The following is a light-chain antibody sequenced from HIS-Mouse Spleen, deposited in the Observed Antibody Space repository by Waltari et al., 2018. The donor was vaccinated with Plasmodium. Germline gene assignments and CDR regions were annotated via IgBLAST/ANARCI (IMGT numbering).Light chain of an antibody. CDR2: EDR. V-gene: IGLV3-10*01. J-gene: IGLJ3*02. CDR1: ALPKKY. Sequence: SYELTQPPSVSVSPGPTARITCSGDALPKKYAYWYQQKSGQAPVLVIYEDRQRPSGIPERFSGSSSGTMATLTISGAQVEDEADYYCYSTDSSGNHRVFGGGTKLTVL. CDR3: YSTDSSGNHRV.